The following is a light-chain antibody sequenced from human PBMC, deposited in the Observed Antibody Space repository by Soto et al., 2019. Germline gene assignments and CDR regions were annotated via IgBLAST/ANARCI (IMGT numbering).Light chain of an antibody. V-gene: IGKV3-20*01. Sequence: EIVLTQSPGTLSLSPGERATLSCRASQSVSSSYLAWYQQKPGQAPRLLIYGASSRATGILDRFSGSGSGTDFTLTISRLEPEDFAVYYCQQYGSSPSLTFGGGTKVDIK. J-gene: IGKJ4*01. CDR1: QSVSSSY. CDR2: GAS. CDR3: QQYGSSPSLT.